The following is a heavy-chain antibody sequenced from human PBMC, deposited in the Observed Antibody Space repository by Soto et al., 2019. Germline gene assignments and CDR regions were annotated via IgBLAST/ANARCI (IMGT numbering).Heavy chain of an antibody. CDR3: ATAGYCSGGSCYTPLYYFDY. D-gene: IGHD2-15*01. V-gene: IGHV1-24*01. CDR1: GYTLAELS. J-gene: IGHJ4*02. Sequence: ASVTFSCKVSGYTLAELSMHWVRQAPGKGLEWMGGFDPEDGETIYAQKFQGRVTMTEDTSTDTAYMELSSLRSEDTAVYYCATAGYCSGGSCYTPLYYFDYWGQGTLVTVSS. CDR2: FDPEDGET.